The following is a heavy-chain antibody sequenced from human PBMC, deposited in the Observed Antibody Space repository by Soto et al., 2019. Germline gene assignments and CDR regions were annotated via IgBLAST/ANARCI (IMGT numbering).Heavy chain of an antibody. CDR1: GWSFSVYY. D-gene: IGHD3-22*01. CDR3: ARERFTMIVVSGRYYFDY. J-gene: IGHJ4*02. Sequence: SETLSLTCAVYGWSFSVYYWIWIRQPPEKGLEWIGEINHSGSTNYNPSLKSRVTISVDTSKNQFSLKLSSVTAADTAVYYCARERFTMIVVSGRYYFDYWGQGTLVTVSS. CDR2: INHSGST. V-gene: IGHV4-34*01.